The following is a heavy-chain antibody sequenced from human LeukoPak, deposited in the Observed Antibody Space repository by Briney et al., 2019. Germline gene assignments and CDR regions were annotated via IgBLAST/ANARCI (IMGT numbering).Heavy chain of an antibody. Sequence: SETLSLTCTVSGGSFSSSTYYWGWIRQPPGKGLEWIGTIYNSGSTNYNPSLKSRVTISVDTSKNQFSLKLTSVTAADTAVYYCVREGRLGASFFWGQGTLVTVSS. J-gene: IGHJ4*02. CDR2: IYNSGST. V-gene: IGHV4-39*07. D-gene: IGHD1-26*01. CDR3: VREGRLGASFF. CDR1: GGSFSSSTYY.